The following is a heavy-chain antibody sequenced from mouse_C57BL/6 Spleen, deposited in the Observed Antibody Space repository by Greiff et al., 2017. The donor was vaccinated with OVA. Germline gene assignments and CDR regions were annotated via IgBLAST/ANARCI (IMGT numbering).Heavy chain of an antibody. CDR2: ISNLAYSI. V-gene: IGHV5-15*01. CDR3: ARPSGEGYFDV. D-gene: IGHD1-3*01. Sequence: EVKLVESGGGLVQPGGSLKLSCAASGFTFSDYGMAWVRQAPRKGPEWVAFISNLAYSIYYADTVTGRFTISRENAKNTLYLEMSSLRSEDTAMYYCARPSGEGYFDVWGTGTTVTVSS. J-gene: IGHJ1*03. CDR1: GFTFSDYG.